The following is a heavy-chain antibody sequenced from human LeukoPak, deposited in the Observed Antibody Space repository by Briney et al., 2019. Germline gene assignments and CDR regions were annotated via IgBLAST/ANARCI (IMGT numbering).Heavy chain of an antibody. D-gene: IGHD6-13*01. V-gene: IGHV4-30-2*01. CDR3: ARGRGSSSWYRY. CDR1: GGSISSGGYS. CDR2: IYHSGST. Sequence: SETLSLTCAVSGGSISSGGYSWSWIRQPPGKGLEWIGYIYHSGSTYYNPSLKSRVTISVDRSKNQFSLKLSSVTAADTAVYYCARGRGSSSWYRYWGQGTLVTVSS. J-gene: IGHJ4*02.